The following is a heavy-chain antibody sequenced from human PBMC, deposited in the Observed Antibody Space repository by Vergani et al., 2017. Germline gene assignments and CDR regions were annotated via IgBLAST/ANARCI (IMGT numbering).Heavy chain of an antibody. CDR3: ARDGSSYRYFDY. V-gene: IGHV1-69*13. Sequence: QVQLVQSGAEVKKPGSSVKVSCKASGGTFSSYAISWVRQAPGQGLEWMGRIIPIFGTANYAQKFQGRVTITADESTSTAYIELSSLRSEATPVYYCARDGSSYRYFDYWGQGTLVTVSS. D-gene: IGHD5-18*01. CDR2: IIPIFGTA. CDR1: GGTFSSYA. J-gene: IGHJ4*02.